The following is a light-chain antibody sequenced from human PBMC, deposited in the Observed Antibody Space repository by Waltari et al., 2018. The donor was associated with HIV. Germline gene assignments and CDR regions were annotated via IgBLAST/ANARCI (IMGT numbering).Light chain of an antibody. V-gene: IGKV4-1*01. Sequence: DIVMTQSPATLAVSWGEMAPICRKSSQRVLYSVNNNNYLAWFQQKPGQPLRLLIDWASTRESGVPDRFSGSGSGTDFTLTITSLQAEDVAVYYCQQYYSLPITFGQGTRLEIK. J-gene: IGKJ5*01. CDR1: QRVLYSVNNNNY. CDR3: QQYYSLPIT. CDR2: WAS.